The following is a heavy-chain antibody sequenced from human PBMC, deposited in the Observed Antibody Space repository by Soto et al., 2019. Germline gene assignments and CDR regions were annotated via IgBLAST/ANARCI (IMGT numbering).Heavy chain of an antibody. V-gene: IGHV3-30*18. CDR2: ISYDGSNK. CDR1: GFTFSSYG. CDR3: AKSYSEALPNYYYSYGMDV. J-gene: IGHJ6*02. D-gene: IGHD2-15*01. Sequence: GGSLRLSCAASGFTFSSYGMHWVRQAPGKGLEWVAVISYDGSNKYYADSVKGRFTISRDNSKNTLYLQMNSLRAEDTAVYYCAKSYSEALPNYYYSYGMDVWGQGTTVTVSS.